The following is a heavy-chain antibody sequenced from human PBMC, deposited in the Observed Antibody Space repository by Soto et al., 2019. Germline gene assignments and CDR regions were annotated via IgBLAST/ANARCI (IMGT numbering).Heavy chain of an antibody. CDR1: GFTFSSYA. V-gene: IGHV3-23*01. Sequence: GGSLRLSCAASGFTFSSYAMSWVRQAPGKGLEWVSAISGSGGSTYYADSVKGRFTISRDNSKNTMDLQMNSLRAEDTAVYYCAKVFYSSNLSGDYWGQGTLVTVSS. J-gene: IGHJ4*02. D-gene: IGHD6-13*01. CDR3: AKVFYSSNLSGDY. CDR2: ISGSGGST.